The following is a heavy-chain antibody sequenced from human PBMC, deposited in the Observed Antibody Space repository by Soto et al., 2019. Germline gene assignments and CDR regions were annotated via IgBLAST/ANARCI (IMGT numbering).Heavy chain of an antibody. CDR1: GFTFSSYA. CDR3: ARDKPTTVTRYYYYYGMDV. J-gene: IGHJ6*02. D-gene: IGHD4-17*01. CDR2: ISYDGSNK. V-gene: IGHV3-30-3*01. Sequence: GSLRLSCAASGFTFSSYAMHWVRQAPGKGLEWVAVISYDGSNKYYADSVKGRFTISRDNSKNTLYLQMNSLRAEDTAVYYCARDKPTTVTRYYYYYGMDVWGQGTTVTVSS.